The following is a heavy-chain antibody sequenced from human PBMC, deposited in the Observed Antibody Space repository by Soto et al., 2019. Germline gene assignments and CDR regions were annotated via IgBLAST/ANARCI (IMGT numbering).Heavy chain of an antibody. CDR1: GFTFNTYG. CDR3: AKYLAVAAGRFDP. J-gene: IGHJ5*02. D-gene: IGHD6-19*01. Sequence: PGGSLRLSCAASGFTFNTYGMHWVRQAPGKGLEWVAFISYDGSNEYYADSVKGRFTISRDNSRNTVFLQMNSLRGEDTAVYYCAKYLAVAAGRFDPWGQGALVTVSS. V-gene: IGHV3-30*18. CDR2: ISYDGSNE.